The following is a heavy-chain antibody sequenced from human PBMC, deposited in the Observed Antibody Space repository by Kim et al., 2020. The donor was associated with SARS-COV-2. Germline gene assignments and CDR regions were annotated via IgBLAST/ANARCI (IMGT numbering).Heavy chain of an antibody. CDR2: IYYSGST. Sequence: SETLSLTCTVSGGSISSGDYYWSWIRQPPGKGLEWIGYIYYSGSTYYNPSLKSRVTISVDTSKNQFSLKLSSVTAADTAVYYCARGRCSGGSCYEAWFDPWGQGTLVTVSS. J-gene: IGHJ5*02. CDR3: ARGRCSGGSCYEAWFDP. CDR1: GGSISSGDYY. V-gene: IGHV4-30-4*01. D-gene: IGHD2-15*01.